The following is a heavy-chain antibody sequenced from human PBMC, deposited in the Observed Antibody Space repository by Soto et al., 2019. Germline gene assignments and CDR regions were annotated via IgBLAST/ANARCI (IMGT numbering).Heavy chain of an antibody. V-gene: IGHV3-23*01. Sequence: GGSLRLSCAASGFTFSTYALTWVRQAPGKGLEWVSAIADHGGNTYYADSVKGRFTISRDNSKNTLYLQMNSLRAEDTAVYYCAKDAPMVRGVMGTFDIWGQGTTVTVSS. CDR1: GFTFSTYA. J-gene: IGHJ3*02. D-gene: IGHD3-10*01. CDR3: AKDAPMVRGVMGTFDI. CDR2: IADHGGNT.